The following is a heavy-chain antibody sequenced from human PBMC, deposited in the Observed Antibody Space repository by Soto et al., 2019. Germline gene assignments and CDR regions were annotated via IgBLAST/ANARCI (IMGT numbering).Heavy chain of an antibody. V-gene: IGHV3-48*02. CDR1: GSTFSSYR. D-gene: IGHD2-15*01. CDR3: ARDNRSCNGGVGFMDF. J-gene: IGHJ6*02. Sequence: PXVSLSLTCAASGSTFSSYRKNWVGKAQGKGLEWVSYISSSSSTIYYADSVKGRFTISRDNAKNSLYLQMNSLRDEDTAVYYCARDNRSCNGGVGFMDFWGQGTTVTVSS. CDR2: ISSSSSTI.